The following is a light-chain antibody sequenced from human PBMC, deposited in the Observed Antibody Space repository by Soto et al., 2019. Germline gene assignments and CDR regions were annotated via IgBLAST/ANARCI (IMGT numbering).Light chain of an antibody. J-gene: IGLJ3*02. CDR2: EVR. Sequence: QSALTQPASVSGSPGQSITISCTGASSDVANNEYVSWYQQHPGNAPKLMIHEVRNRPSGVSDRFSGSKSGNTASLTISGLQAEDEADYYCSSYTINSGWVFGGGTKVTV. CDR1: SSDVANNEY. V-gene: IGLV2-14*01. CDR3: SSYTINSGWV.